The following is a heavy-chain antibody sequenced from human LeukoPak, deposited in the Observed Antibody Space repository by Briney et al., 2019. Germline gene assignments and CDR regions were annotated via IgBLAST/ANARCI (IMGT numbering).Heavy chain of an antibody. V-gene: IGHV4-34*01. CDR1: GGSFSGYY. CDR2: INHSGSA. CDR3: ASAYCTNGVCSMPSDY. Sequence: SETLSLTCAVYGGSFSGYYWSWIRQPPGKGLEWIGEINHSGSANYNPSLKSRVTISVDTSKNQFSLKLSSVTAADTAVYYCASAYCTNGVCSMPSDYWGQGTLVTVSS. D-gene: IGHD2-8*01. J-gene: IGHJ4*02.